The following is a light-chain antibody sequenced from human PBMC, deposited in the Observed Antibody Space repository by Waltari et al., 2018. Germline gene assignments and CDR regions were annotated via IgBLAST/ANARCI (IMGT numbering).Light chain of an antibody. CDR3: QHYVRLPVT. V-gene: IGKV3-20*01. CDR2: GAS. CDR1: QSVGGT. J-gene: IGKJ1*01. Sequence: ELVLTQSPGTLSLSPGDTATLSCRASQSVGGTLAWYQQKSGQAPRLLIYGASIRATGVPDRFSGSGSGTEFSLTISRLEPEDFAVYYCQHYVRLPVTFGQGTKVEIK.